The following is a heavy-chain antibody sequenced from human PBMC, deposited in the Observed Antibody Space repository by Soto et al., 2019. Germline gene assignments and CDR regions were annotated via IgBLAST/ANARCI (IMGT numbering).Heavy chain of an antibody. CDR3: ARVGVGLAAPRVWPY. CDR2: INPYNGNT. CDR1: GYTFTSYG. J-gene: IGHJ4*02. V-gene: IGHV1-18*01. D-gene: IGHD6-13*01. Sequence: XSVKASCKASGYTFTSYGISWVRQAPGQGLEWMAWINPYNGNTKYAEKFLGRVTVTTDTSTATAYMEVRSLTSDDTAVFYCARVGVGLAAPRVWPYWGQGTPVTVSS.